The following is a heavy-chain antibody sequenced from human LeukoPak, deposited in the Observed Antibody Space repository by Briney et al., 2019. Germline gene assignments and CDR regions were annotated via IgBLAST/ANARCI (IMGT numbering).Heavy chain of an antibody. V-gene: IGHV4-61*02. J-gene: IGHJ5*02. Sequence: SETLSLTCTVSGGSISSGSYYWSWIRQPAGKGLEWIGRIYTSGSTNYNPSLKSRVTISVDTSKNQISLKLSSVTAADTAVYYCARGPRFGELLWHWFDPWGQGTLVTVSS. CDR2: IYTSGST. D-gene: IGHD3-10*01. CDR3: ARGPRFGELLWHWFDP. CDR1: GGSISSGSYY.